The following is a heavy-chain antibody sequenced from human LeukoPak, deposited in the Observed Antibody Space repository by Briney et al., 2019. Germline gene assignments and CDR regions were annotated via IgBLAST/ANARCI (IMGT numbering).Heavy chain of an antibody. CDR3: ARGRVVRGVIPRASYYGMDV. V-gene: IGHV4-34*01. D-gene: IGHD3-10*01. CDR2: INHSGIT. Sequence: SETLSLTCAVYGGSFSGYYWSWIRQPPGKGLEWIGEINHSGITNYNPSLKSRVTISVDTSKNQFSLKLSSVTAADTAVYYCARGRVVRGVIPRASYYGMDVRGKGTTVTVSS. J-gene: IGHJ6*04. CDR1: GGSFSGYY.